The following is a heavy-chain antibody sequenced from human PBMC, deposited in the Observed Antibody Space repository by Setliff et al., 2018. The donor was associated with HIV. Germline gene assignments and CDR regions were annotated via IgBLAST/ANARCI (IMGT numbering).Heavy chain of an antibody. CDR2: IHSSGST. V-gene: IGHV4-4*09. Sequence: SETLSLTCTVSGGSVNDFYCNWIRQPPGKGPEWIGYIHSSGSTIYNPSLKSRITISLDTSKEQFSLELSSATAADTAVYYCVNPSGAMGDFDSWGQGTLVTVSS. D-gene: IGHD3-16*01. CDR1: GGSVNDFY. CDR3: VNPSGAMGDFDS. J-gene: IGHJ4*02.